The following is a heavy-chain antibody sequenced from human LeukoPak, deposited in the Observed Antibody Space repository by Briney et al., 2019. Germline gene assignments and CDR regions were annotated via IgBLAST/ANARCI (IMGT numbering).Heavy chain of an antibody. CDR2: IKSMTDGGST. CDR1: VYTFSSAW. Sequence: VGSPRLSCAASVYTFSSAWTSWGPQGPGKGRGWVCRIKSMTDGGSTDYAAPVKGRFNISRNDSKNTLYLQMNSLKTEDTAIYYGSTSQGVVVIYYYGMDVWGQGTTVTVSS. J-gene: IGHJ6*02. CDR3: STSQGVVVIYYYGMDV. V-gene: IGHV3-15*01. D-gene: IGHD2-2*01.